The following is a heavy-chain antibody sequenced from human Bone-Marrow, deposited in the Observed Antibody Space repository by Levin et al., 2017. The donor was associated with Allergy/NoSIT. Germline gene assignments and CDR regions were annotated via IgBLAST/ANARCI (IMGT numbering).Heavy chain of an antibody. J-gene: IGHJ4*02. V-gene: IGHV5-51*01. D-gene: IGHD6-13*01. CDR3: ARRGSSTWHTYFDS. CDR1: GDSISKSW. Sequence: PGGSLRLSCKGSGDSISKSWIAWVRQMPGRGLEWMGIIYVGDSDTTYSPAFQGQVTISADKSISTAYLQWSSLKASDSATYYCARRGSSTWHTYFDSWGQGTLVSVSS. CDR2: IYVGDSDT.